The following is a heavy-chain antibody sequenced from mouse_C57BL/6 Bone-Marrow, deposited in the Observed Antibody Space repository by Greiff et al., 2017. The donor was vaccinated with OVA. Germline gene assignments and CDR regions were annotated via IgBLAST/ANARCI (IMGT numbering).Heavy chain of an antibody. J-gene: IGHJ4*01. CDR3: ARFDYDWDYYAMDY. V-gene: IGHV1-39*01. Sequence: VQLKESGPELVKPGASVKISCKASGYSFTDYNMNWVKQSNGKSLEWIGVINPNYGTTSYNQKFKGKATLTVDQSSSTAYMQLNSLTSEDSAVYYCARFDYDWDYYAMDYWGQGTSVTVSS. D-gene: IGHD2-4*01. CDR2: INPNYGTT. CDR1: GYSFTDYN.